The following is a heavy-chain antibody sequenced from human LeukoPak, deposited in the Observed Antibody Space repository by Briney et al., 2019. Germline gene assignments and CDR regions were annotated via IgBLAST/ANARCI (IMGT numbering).Heavy chain of an antibody. D-gene: IGHD3-22*01. J-gene: IGHJ4*02. CDR3: ARRGYHDSSGYDY. V-gene: IGHV3-21*06. CDR1: GFTFSSYA. Sequence: GGTLRLSCAASGFTFSSYAMNWVRQAPGKGLEWVSSISGRSADIYYADSVKGRFTISRDNAKNSVFLQMNNLRVEDTAIYYCARRGYHDSSGYDYWGQGTPVTVSS. CDR2: ISGRSADI.